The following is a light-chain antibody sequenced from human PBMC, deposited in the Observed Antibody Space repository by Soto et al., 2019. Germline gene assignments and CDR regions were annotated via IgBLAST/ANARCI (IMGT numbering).Light chain of an antibody. V-gene: IGKV2D-29*01. CDR2: EVS. CDR3: MQSVQLPIT. CDR1: QSLLLGDGKTY. J-gene: IGKJ5*01. Sequence: DVGITQTPLSLSVTPGHPASISCKSTQSLLLGDGKTYLYWYLQKSGQPPQLLIYEVSNRFSGVPDRFSGSGSGTAFTLKISRVEAEDVGVYYCMQSVQLPITFGQGTRLEIK.